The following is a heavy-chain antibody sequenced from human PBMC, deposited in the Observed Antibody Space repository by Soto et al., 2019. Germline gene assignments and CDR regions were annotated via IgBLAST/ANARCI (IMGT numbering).Heavy chain of an antibody. V-gene: IGHV4-59*01. CDR2: IYYSGST. CDR1: SGSISSYY. Sequence: QVQLQESGPGLVKPSETLSLTCTVSSGSISSYYWSWIRQPPGKGLEWIGYIYYSGSTNYNPSLKSRVTISVDTSKNQFSLKLSSVTAADTAVYYCASGQFGELLIDYWGQGTLVTVSS. D-gene: IGHD3-10*01. J-gene: IGHJ4*02. CDR3: ASGQFGELLIDY.